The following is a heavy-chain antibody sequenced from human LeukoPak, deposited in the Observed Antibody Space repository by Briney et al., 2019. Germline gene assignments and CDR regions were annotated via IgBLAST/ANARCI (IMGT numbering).Heavy chain of an antibody. Sequence: GGSLRLSCAASGFTFNNYEMNWVRQAPGKGLEWISYVSSSGTTIYYADSVKGRFTISRDNAKNSLYLQLNSLRAEDTAVYYCARGNWEQQPTYNYFYHMDVWGKGTTVTISS. CDR1: GFTFNNYE. J-gene: IGHJ6*03. CDR3: ARGNWEQQPTYNYFYHMDV. CDR2: VSSSGTTI. D-gene: IGHD6-13*01. V-gene: IGHV3-48*03.